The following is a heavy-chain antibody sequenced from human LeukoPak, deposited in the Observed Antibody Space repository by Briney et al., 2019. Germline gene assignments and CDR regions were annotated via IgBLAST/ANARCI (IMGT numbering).Heavy chain of an antibody. CDR1: GFTFSSYG. CDR3: ARFRGVAGTSPLDY. Sequence: GGSLRLSCAASGFTFSSYGMHWVRQAPGKGLEWVAVIWYDGSNKYNADSVKGRFTISRDNSKNTLYLQMNSLRAEDTAVYYCARFRGVAGTSPLDYWGQGTLVTVSS. J-gene: IGHJ4*02. CDR2: IWYDGSNK. V-gene: IGHV3-33*01. D-gene: IGHD6-19*01.